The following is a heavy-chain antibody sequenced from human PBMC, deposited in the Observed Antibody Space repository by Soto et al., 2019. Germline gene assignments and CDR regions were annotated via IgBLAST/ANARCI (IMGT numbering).Heavy chain of an antibody. D-gene: IGHD6-19*01. CDR1: GGTFSSFP. J-gene: IGHJ4*02. Sequence: QVQLVRSGAEVKKPGSSVKVSCKASGGTFSSFPIAWVRQAPGQGLEWVGGIMPIFGTTKYAQNFRDRVTIYADESTSTAYMELSSLRFEDTAVYYCAMIEYSSGSDYWGQGTLVTVFS. V-gene: IGHV1-69*01. CDR2: IMPIFGTT. CDR3: AMIEYSSGSDY.